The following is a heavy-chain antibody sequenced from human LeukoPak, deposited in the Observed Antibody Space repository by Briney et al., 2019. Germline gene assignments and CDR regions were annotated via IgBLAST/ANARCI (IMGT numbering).Heavy chain of an antibody. J-gene: IGHJ4*02. V-gene: IGHV4-59*01. CDR2: IYYSGST. D-gene: IGHD3-22*01. CDR1: GGSISSYY. CDR3: ARVGSNYDSSGHLDY. Sequence: SETLSLTCTVSGGSISSYYWSWIRQPPGKGLEWIGYIYYSGSTNYNPSLKSRVTISVDTSKNQFSLKLSSVTAADTAVYYCARVGSNYDSSGHLDYWGQGTLVTVSS.